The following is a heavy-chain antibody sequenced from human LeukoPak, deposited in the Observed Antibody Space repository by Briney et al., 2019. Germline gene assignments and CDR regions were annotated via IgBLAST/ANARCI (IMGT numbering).Heavy chain of an antibody. J-gene: IGHJ4*02. CDR2: IYPGDSET. Sequence: KDGESLQISCKGSGYIFTTNWIGWVRQMPGKGLEWMGIIYPGDSETRYSPSFQGQVTISADKSISTAYLQWSSLKASDTAMYYCVRSRGYSYGYSYYFDYWGQGTLVTVSS. V-gene: IGHV5-51*01. CDR3: VRSRGYSYGYSYYFDY. D-gene: IGHD5-18*01. CDR1: GYIFTTNW.